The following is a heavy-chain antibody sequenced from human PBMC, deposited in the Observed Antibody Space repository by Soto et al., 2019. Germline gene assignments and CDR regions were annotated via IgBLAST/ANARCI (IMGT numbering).Heavy chain of an antibody. D-gene: IGHD2-15*01. J-gene: IGHJ4*02. Sequence: ETLSLTCTVSGGSISSYYWSWIRQPPGKGLEWIGYIYYSGSTNYNPSLKSRVTISVDTSKNQFSLKLSSVTAADTAVYYCARDSCSGGSCYVDYWGQGTLVTVSS. CDR3: ARDSCSGGSCYVDY. V-gene: IGHV4-59*01. CDR2: IYYSGST. CDR1: GGSISSYY.